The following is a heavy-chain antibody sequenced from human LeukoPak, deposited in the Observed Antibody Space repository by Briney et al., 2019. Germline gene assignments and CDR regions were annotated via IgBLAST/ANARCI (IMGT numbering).Heavy chain of an antibody. CDR2: ISSSSSHI. Sequence: PGGSLRLSCAASGFTFSSYSMNWVRQAPGKGLEWVSSISSSSSHIDYADSVKGRFTISRDNAKNSLHLQMNSLSAEDTAVYYCAREMATIDDYWGQGTLVTVSS. D-gene: IGHD5-24*01. CDR3: AREMATIDDY. V-gene: IGHV3-21*01. CDR1: GFTFSSYS. J-gene: IGHJ4*02.